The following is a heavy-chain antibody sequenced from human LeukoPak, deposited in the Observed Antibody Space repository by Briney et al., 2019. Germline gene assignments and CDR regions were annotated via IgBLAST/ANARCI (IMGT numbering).Heavy chain of an antibody. CDR3: VKDSDCSGGDCYFNWYDP. J-gene: IGHJ5*02. CDR2: VSGSGSVT. Sequence: GGSLRLSCAASGFTFRNYGMTWVRQAPGKGLEWVASVSGSGSVTYYADSVKGHFTISRDNSKNTLFLQMDSLRADDTAVYYCVKDSDCSGGDCYFNWYDPWGQGTLVTVSS. V-gene: IGHV3-23*01. CDR1: GFTFRNYG. D-gene: IGHD2-21*02.